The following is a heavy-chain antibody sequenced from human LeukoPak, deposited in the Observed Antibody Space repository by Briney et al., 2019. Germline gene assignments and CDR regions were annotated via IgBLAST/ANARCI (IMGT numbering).Heavy chain of an antibody. CDR1: GGSMSNIYY. D-gene: IGHD3-3*01. CDR2: IFYSGIT. Sequence: SETLSLTRNVSGGSMSNIYYWGWIRQPPGKGLEWIGDIFYSGITYYNPSLRSRVTISVDTSKNQFSLKLSSVTAADTAVYYCARSTPTIFGEVPGGFDIWGQGTMVTVSS. V-gene: IGHV4-39*07. CDR3: ARSTPTIFGEVPGGFDI. J-gene: IGHJ3*02.